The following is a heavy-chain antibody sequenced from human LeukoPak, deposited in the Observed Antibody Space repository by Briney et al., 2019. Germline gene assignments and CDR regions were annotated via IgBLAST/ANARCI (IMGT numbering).Heavy chain of an antibody. CDR2: ITTSGTYI. J-gene: IGHJ6*02. Sequence: PGGSLTLSCAASGFTFTRFNMNWVRQAPGKGLELVSSITTSGTYIYYAESVKGRFTISRDNAKNSLYLQMNSLRAEDTAVYYCARPLYYDSNGGEGMDVWGQGATVTVSS. CDR3: ARPLYYDSNGGEGMDV. CDR1: GFTFTRFN. D-gene: IGHD3-22*01. V-gene: IGHV3-21*06.